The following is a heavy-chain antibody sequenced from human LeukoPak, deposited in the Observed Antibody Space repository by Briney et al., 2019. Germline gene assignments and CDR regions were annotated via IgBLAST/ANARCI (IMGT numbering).Heavy chain of an antibody. J-gene: IGHJ4*02. CDR3: ARGGSRMVTYGSLDY. D-gene: IGHD2-15*01. CDR2: INTYNGNT. Sequence: ASVKVSCKASGYTFTSYAINWVRQAPGQGFGWMGWINTYNGNTNYAQKLQGRVTMTADISTSTAYMELRSLRSDDTAVYHCARGGSRMVTYGSLDYWGQGSLVTVSS. CDR1: GYTFTSYA. V-gene: IGHV1-18*01.